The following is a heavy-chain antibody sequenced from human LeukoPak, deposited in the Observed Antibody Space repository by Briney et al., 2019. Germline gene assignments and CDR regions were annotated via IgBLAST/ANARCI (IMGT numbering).Heavy chain of an antibody. J-gene: IGHJ4*02. CDR1: GFTFSNAW. Sequence: GGSLRLSCAASGFTFSNAWMSWVPQAPGKGLEWVGRIKSKTAGGTTDYAAPVKGRFTISRDDSKNTLNLQMNSLKTEDTAVYYCTTGVMITFGGVIVFDYWGQGTLVTVSS. CDR2: IKSKTAGGTT. D-gene: IGHD3-16*02. V-gene: IGHV3-15*01. CDR3: TTGVMITFGGVIVFDY.